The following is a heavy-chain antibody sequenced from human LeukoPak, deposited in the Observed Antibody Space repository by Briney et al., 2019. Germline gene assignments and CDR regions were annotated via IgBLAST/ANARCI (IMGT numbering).Heavy chain of an antibody. CDR1: GYTFTSYG. Sequence: GESLKISCKGSGYTFTSYGISWVRQAPGQGLEWMGWISAYNGNTNYAQKLQGRVTMTTDTSTSTAYMELRSLRSDDTAVYYCARVEEDTAMVTSPDYWGQGTLVTVSS. D-gene: IGHD5-18*01. CDR2: ISAYNGNT. CDR3: ARVEEDTAMVTSPDY. J-gene: IGHJ4*02. V-gene: IGHV1-18*01.